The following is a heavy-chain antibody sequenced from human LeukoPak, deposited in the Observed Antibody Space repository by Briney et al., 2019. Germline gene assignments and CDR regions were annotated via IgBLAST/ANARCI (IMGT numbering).Heavy chain of an antibody. V-gene: IGHV4-61*01. J-gene: IGHJ4*02. CDR3: ARAIYDSSVHFDY. CDR1: GGSVTSGSNF. CDR2: IYYSGST. D-gene: IGHD3-22*01. Sequence: SETLSLTCTVSGGSVTSGSNFWNWIRQPPGKGLEWIGYIYYSGSTNYNPSLKSRVTISVDTSKNQLSLKLSSVTAADTAVYYCARAIYDSSVHFDYWGQGTLVTVSS.